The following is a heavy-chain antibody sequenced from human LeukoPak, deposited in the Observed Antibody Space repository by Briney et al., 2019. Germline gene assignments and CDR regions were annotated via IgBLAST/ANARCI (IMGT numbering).Heavy chain of an antibody. Sequence: PSETLSLICTVSGGSISSYYWSWIRQPPGKGLEWIGFIYYSGSANYNPSLRSRVTISVDTSKNQFSLKLTSVTAADTAVYYCARTGVVATSYFFDYWGHGTLVTVSS. D-gene: IGHD5-12*01. CDR1: GGSISSYY. V-gene: IGHV4-59*01. CDR3: ARTGVVATSYFFDY. J-gene: IGHJ4*01. CDR2: IYYSGSA.